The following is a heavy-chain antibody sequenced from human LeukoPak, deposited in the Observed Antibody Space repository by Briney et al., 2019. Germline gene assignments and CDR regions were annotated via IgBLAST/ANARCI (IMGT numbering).Heavy chain of an antibody. Sequence: GESLKISCKGSGYSFTSYWIGWVRQMPGKGLEWMGIIYSGDSDTRYSPSFQGQVTISADKSISTAYLQWSSLKASDTAMYYCAREGCSGGSCYYGMDVWGQGTTVTVSS. CDR3: AREGCSGGSCYYGMDV. J-gene: IGHJ6*02. V-gene: IGHV5-51*01. CDR1: GYSFTSYW. D-gene: IGHD2-15*01. CDR2: IYSGDSDT.